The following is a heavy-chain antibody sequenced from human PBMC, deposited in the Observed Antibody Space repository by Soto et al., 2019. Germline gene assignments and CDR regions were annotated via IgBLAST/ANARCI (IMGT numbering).Heavy chain of an antibody. V-gene: IGHV1-46*01. J-gene: IGHJ6*02. CDR3: ARDGRGTGTTFYGMDV. D-gene: IGHD1-7*01. CDR1: GYTFTSYY. CDR2: INPSGGST. Sequence: GASVKVSCKASGYTFTSYYMHWVRQAPGQGLEWMGIINPSGGSTSYAQKFQGRVTMTRDTSTSTVYMGLSSLRSEDTAVYYCARDGRGTGTTFYGMDVWGQGTTVTVSS.